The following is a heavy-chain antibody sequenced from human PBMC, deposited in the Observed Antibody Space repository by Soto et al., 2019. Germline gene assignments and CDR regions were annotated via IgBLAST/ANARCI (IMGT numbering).Heavy chain of an antibody. V-gene: IGHV4-39*01. J-gene: IGHJ5*02. Sequence: SETLSLTCTVSGGSISSSSYYWGWIRQPPGKGLEWIGSIYYSGSTYYNPSLKSRVTISVDTSRNQFSLKLSSVTAADTAVYFCARQCASYSNWFDPWGQGTLVTVSS. CDR3: ARQCASYSNWFDP. CDR1: GGSISSSSYY. D-gene: IGHD1-26*01. CDR2: IYYSGST.